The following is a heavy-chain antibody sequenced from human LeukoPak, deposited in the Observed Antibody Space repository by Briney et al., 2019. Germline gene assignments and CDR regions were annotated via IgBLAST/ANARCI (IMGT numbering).Heavy chain of an antibody. CDR2: IYYRGST. CDR1: GGSISSYY. D-gene: IGHD5-18*01. J-gene: IGHJ4*02. CDR3: ASSYPLDY. V-gene: IGHV4-59*08. Sequence: SETLSLTCTVSGGSISSYYWSWLRQPPGRGVGWIGYIYYRGSTNYNPSLKGRLPISVDTSKILFSLKLSSVTAADTAVYYCASSYPLDYCGQGTLVTVSS.